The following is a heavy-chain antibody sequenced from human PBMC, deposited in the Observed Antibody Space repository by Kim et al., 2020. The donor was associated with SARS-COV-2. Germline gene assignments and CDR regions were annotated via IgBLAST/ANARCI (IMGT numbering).Heavy chain of an antibody. CDR3: ASLPGYDSSGYSIDY. V-gene: IGHV4-39*06. D-gene: IGHD3-22*01. Sequence: ALKSRVTISVDKSKNQFPLKLSSVTAADTAVYYCASLPGYDSSGYSIDYWGQGTLVTVSS. J-gene: IGHJ4*02.